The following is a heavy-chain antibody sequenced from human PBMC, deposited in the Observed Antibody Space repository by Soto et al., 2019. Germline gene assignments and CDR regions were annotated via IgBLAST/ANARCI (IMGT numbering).Heavy chain of an antibody. J-gene: IGHJ3*01. D-gene: IGHD6-25*01. CDR1: GGSVSSVGYY. V-gene: IGHV4-31*03. CDR2: IYFSGST. Sequence: SETLSLTCTVSGGSVSSVGYYWNWIRQHPGKGLEWIGYIYFSGSTYYNPSLKTRVTISVDTSKNQFSLKLSSLTAADTATYYCAYTDNSGSQIGFDVSGHGT. CDR3: AYTDNSGSQIGFDV.